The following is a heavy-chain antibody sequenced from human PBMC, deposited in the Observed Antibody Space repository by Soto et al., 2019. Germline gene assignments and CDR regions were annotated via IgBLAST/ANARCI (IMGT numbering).Heavy chain of an antibody. D-gene: IGHD6-13*01. Sequence: SETLSLTCAVYGGSFSGYYWSWIRQPPGKGLEWIGEINHSGSTNYNPSLKSRVTISVDTSKNQFSLKLSSVTAADTAVYYCARGSWYGMDVWGQGTTVTVSS. V-gene: IGHV4-34*01. CDR3: ARGSWYGMDV. CDR1: GGSFSGYY. CDR2: INHSGST. J-gene: IGHJ6*02.